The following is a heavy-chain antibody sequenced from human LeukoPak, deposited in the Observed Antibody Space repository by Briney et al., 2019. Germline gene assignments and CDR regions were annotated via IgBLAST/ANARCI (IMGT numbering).Heavy chain of an antibody. V-gene: IGHV3-7*01. CDR1: GFTFSDYY. CDR2: IKQDGSEK. Sequence: PGGSLRLSCAASGFTFSDYYMSWIRQAPGKGLEWVANIKQDGSEKYYVDSVKGRFTISRDNAKNSLYLQMNSLRAEDTAVYYCARVNYPTVTTGYDYFDYWGQGTLVTVSS. CDR3: ARVNYPTVTTGYDYFDY. D-gene: IGHD4-17*01. J-gene: IGHJ4*02.